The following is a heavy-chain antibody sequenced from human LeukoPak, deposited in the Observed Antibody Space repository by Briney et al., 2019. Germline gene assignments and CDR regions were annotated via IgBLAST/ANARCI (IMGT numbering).Heavy chain of an antibody. V-gene: IGHV3-66*01. CDR3: ARESNSGYYLSY. D-gene: IGHD3-22*01. CDR1: GFTVSSNY. J-gene: IGHJ4*02. CDR2: IYSNGRT. Sequence: TGGSLRLSCAASGFTVSSNYMSWVRQAPGKGLEWVSVIYSNGRTYYSDSVRGRFTISRDNSKNTLYLQMNSLRVEETAVYYCARESNSGYYLSYWDQGTLVTVSS.